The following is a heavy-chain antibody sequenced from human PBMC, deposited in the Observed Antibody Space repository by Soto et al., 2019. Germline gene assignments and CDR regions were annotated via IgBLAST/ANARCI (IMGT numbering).Heavy chain of an antibody. CDR2: IVVGSGNT. J-gene: IGHJ3*02. V-gene: IGHV1-58*01. Sequence: SVNVSCKASGFTFTSSAVQWVRQARGQRLEWIGWIVVGSGNTNYAQKFQERVTITRDMSTSTAYMELSSLRSEDTAVYYCAADRTRTYYYGSGSDADAFDIWGQGTMVTVSS. CDR1: GFTFTSSA. D-gene: IGHD3-10*01. CDR3: AADRTRTYYYGSGSDADAFDI.